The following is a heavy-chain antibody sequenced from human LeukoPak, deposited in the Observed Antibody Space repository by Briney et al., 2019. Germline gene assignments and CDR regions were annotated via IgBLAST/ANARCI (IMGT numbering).Heavy chain of an antibody. Sequence: SETLSLTCTVSGGSISSYYWSWIRQPAGKGLEWIGRIYTSGSTNYNPSLKSRVTMSVDTSKNQFSLKLSSVTAADTAVYYCARAASVKKAAAGNWFDPWAREPWSPSPQ. J-gene: IGHJ5*02. D-gene: IGHD6-13*01. CDR1: GGSISSYY. V-gene: IGHV4-4*07. CDR2: IYTSGST. CDR3: ARAASVKKAAAGNWFDP.